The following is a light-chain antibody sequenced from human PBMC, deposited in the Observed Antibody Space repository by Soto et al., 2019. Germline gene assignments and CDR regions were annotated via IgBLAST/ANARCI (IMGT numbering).Light chain of an antibody. Sequence: QSALTQPASVSGSPGQSITIFCTGTSSDIGIYNFVSWYQQHPGKAPKLMIYNVYSRPSGVSSRFSGSKSGNTASLTISWLQAEDEADYYCSSYTSSSTGYVFGTGTKVTVL. CDR3: SSYTSSSTGYV. J-gene: IGLJ1*01. V-gene: IGLV2-14*03. CDR2: NVY. CDR1: SSDIGIYNF.